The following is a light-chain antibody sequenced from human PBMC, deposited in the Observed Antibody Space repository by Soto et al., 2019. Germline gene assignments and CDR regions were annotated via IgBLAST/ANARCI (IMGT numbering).Light chain of an antibody. CDR1: SSDVGAFNH. J-gene: IGLJ1*01. CDR3: SSYTTSSTYV. V-gene: IGLV2-14*01. Sequence: QSALTQPASVSGSPGQSITISCTATSSDVGAFNHVSWYQQYPGKAPKLIISEVSNRPSGLSNRFSGSKSGNTASLTISGRQAEDEADYYCSSYTTSSTYVFGTGTKLTVL. CDR2: EVS.